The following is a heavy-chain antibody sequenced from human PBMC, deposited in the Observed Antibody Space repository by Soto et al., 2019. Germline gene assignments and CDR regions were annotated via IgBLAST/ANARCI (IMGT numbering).Heavy chain of an antibody. CDR2: ISGSGGST. CDR1: GFTFSSYA. V-gene: IGHV3-23*01. J-gene: IGHJ3*02. CDR3: ACGAQPHFDWLLAFDI. Sequence: GGSLRLSCAASGFTFSSYAMSWVRQAPGKGLEWVSAISGSGGSTYYADSVKGRFTISRDNSKNTLYLQMNSLRAEDTAVYYCACGAQPHFDWLLAFDIWGQGTMVTVSS. D-gene: IGHD3-9*01.